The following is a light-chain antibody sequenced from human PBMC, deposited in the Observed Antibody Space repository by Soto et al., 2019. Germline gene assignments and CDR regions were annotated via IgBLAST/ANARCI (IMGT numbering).Light chain of an antibody. CDR1: QSVLYSSNSKNY. CDR3: QQCYTTPYT. J-gene: IGKJ2*01. CDR2: WAS. V-gene: IGKV4-1*01. Sequence: DIVMTQSPDSLAVSLGERATINCKSSQSVLYSSNSKNYLTWYQQKPGQPPKLLIYWASTRESGIPDRFSGSGSGTDFTLTSSSLQAADVAVYYCQQCYTTPYTFGQGTKLEIK.